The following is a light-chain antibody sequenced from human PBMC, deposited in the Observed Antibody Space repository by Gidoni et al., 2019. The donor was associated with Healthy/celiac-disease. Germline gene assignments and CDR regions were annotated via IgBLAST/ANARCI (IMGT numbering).Light chain of an antibody. CDR2: GAS. CDR3: QQYNNWPRGVT. J-gene: IGKJ3*01. Sequence: EIVMTQSPATLSVSPGERATLSCRASQSVSSNLDWYQQKPGQAPRLLIYGASTRATGIPARFSGSGSGTEFTLTISSLQSEDFAVYYCQQYNNWPRGVTFGPGTKVDIK. CDR1: QSVSSN. V-gene: IGKV3-15*01.